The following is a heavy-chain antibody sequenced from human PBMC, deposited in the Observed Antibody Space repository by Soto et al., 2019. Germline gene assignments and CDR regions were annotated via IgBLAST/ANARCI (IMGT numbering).Heavy chain of an antibody. V-gene: IGHV4-34*09. Sequence: PSETLSLTCAVYGGSFSGYYWSWIRQPPGKGLEWIGYIYYSGSTYYNPSLKSRVIISVDTSKNQFSLKLSSVTAADTAVYYCARGKRENDYAGYYFDYWGQGTLVTVSS. CDR3: ARGKRENDYAGYYFDY. J-gene: IGHJ4*02. CDR1: GGSFSGYY. CDR2: IYYSGST. D-gene: IGHD4-17*01.